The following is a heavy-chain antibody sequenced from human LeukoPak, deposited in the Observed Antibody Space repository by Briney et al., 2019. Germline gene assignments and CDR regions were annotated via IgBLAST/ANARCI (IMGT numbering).Heavy chain of an antibody. V-gene: IGHV3-21*05. CDR1: GFTFSSYA. CDR3: ARGRYSTSPLDY. Sequence: PGRSLRLSCAASGFTFSSYAMHWVRQAPGKGLEWVSYVSGSGSYTNYADSVKGRFTISRDSAKNSLYLQMSSLRADDTAVYYCARGRYSTSPLDYWGQGTLVTVSS. J-gene: IGHJ4*02. D-gene: IGHD6-6*01. CDR2: VSGSGSYT.